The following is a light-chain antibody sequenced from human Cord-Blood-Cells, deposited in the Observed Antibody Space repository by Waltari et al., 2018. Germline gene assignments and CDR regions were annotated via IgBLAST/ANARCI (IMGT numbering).Light chain of an antibody. V-gene: IGLV2-14*03. CDR2: YVS. CDR3: SSYTSSSTLV. CDR1: SSDVGGYNY. J-gene: IGLJ3*02. Sequence: QSALTQPASVSGSPGQSITISCTGTSSDVGGYNYVSWYQQHPGKPPKLMIYYVSNRPSGVSHSFFGSKSGTTASLTISGLQAEDEADYYCSSYTSSSTLVFGGGTKLPVL.